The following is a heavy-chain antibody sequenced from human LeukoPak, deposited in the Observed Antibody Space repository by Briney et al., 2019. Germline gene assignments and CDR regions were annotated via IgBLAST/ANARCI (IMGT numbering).Heavy chain of an antibody. V-gene: IGHV1-69*05. Sequence: SVKVSCKASGGTFSSYAISWVRQAPGQGLEWMGRIIPIFGTANYAQKFQGRVTITTDESTSTAYMELSSLRSEDTAVYYCAREDIVVVPAAPYYYYYMDVWGKGTTVTVSS. CDR2: IIPIFGTA. CDR1: GGTFSSYA. D-gene: IGHD2-2*01. J-gene: IGHJ6*03. CDR3: AREDIVVVPAAPYYYYYMDV.